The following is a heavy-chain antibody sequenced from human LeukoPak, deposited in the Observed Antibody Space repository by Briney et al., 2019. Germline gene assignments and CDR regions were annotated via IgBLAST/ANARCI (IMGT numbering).Heavy chain of an antibody. J-gene: IGHJ5*02. CDR1: GFPFSNHA. CDR2: ISNGNT. CDR3: VREAGYCASVCLKSNWFDP. D-gene: IGHD2-21*02. V-gene: IGHV3-23*01. Sequence: GGSLRLSCAASGFPFSNHAMSWVRQPPGKGLEWVSAISNGNTYYADSVRGLFTISRDDSKNMVYLQMNSLRVEDTARYYCVREAGYCASVCLKSNWFDPWGQGTLVTVSS.